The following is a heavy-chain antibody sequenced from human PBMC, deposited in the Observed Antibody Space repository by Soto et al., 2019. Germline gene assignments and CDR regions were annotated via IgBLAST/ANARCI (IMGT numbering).Heavy chain of an antibody. CDR1: GYTFTSYG. CDR2: ISAYNGNT. J-gene: IGHJ6*02. Sequence: ASVKVSCKASGYTFTSYGINWVRQAPGQGLEWMGWISAYNGNTNYAQKLQGRVTMTTDTSTSTAYMELRSLRSDDTAVYYCAREAGTSHYYYYGMDVWGQGTTVTVSS. CDR3: AREAGTSHYYYYGMDV. D-gene: IGHD1-1*01. V-gene: IGHV1-18*04.